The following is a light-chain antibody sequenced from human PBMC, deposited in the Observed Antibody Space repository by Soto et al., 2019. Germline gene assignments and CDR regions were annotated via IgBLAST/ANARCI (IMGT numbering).Light chain of an antibody. CDR2: GAS. CDR3: QQYYTTPLT. V-gene: IGKV3-20*01. CDR1: QTVNNNY. J-gene: IGKJ4*01. Sequence: EVVLTQSPGTLSLSPGERATLSCRASQTVNNNYLAWYQQKPGRAPRLLIFGASNRATGIPDRFSGSASGTDFTLTISGLEPEDFAVYYCQQYYTTPLTFGGGTTV.